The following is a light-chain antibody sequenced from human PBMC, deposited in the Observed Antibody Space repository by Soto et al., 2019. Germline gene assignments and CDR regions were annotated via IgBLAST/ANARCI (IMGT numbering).Light chain of an antibody. CDR1: SSDVGAYDY. CDR2: DVN. CDR3: SSYTTSSTPYVL. Sequence: QSALTQPASVSGSPGQSITISCTGTSSDVGAYDYVSWYQQHPGKAPKLMIYDVNNRPSGVSNRFSGSKSGNTASLTISELQAADEADYYCSSYTTSSTPYVLFGGGTKLTVL. J-gene: IGLJ2*01. V-gene: IGLV2-14*03.